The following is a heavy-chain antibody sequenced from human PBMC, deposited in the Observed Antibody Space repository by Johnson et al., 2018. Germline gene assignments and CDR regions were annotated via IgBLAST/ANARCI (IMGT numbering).Heavy chain of an antibody. CDR2: ISSDGSNK. D-gene: IGHD5-12*01. CDR1: GFTFSSYG. CDR3: AKDGDSGYDSTGEDYYYYMDV. Sequence: QVQLVQSGGGVVQPGRSLRLSCAASGFTFSSYGMHWVRQAPGKGLEWVAVISSDGSNKYYADSVKGRFTISRDNSKNTLYLQMNSLRAEDTAGYYCAKDGDSGYDSTGEDYYYYMDVWGKGTTVTVSS. J-gene: IGHJ6*03. V-gene: IGHV3-30*18.